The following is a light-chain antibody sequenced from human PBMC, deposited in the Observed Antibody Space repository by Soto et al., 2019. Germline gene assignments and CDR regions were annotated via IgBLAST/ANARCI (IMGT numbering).Light chain of an antibody. V-gene: IGLV2-8*01. CDR2: EVS. Sequence: QSVLTQPPSASGSPGQSVTISCTGTSSDVGAYKYVSWYQQYPGKAPKLMIYEVSKRPSGVPDRSSGSKSGNTASLTVSGLQAEDEANYYCTSYVGSNIWVFGGGTTVTVL. CDR1: SSDVGAYKY. J-gene: IGLJ3*02. CDR3: TSYVGSNIWV.